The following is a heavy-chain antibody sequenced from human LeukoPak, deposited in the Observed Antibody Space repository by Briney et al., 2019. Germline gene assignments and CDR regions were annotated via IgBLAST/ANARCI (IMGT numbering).Heavy chain of an antibody. CDR3: ARGPMDSSRTVDY. V-gene: IGHV4-39*07. Sequence: PSETLSLTCTVSGGSISSSSYYWGWIRQPPGKGLEWIGSIYYSGSTYYNPSLKSRVTISVDTSKNQFSLKLSSVTAADTAVYYCARGPMDSSRTVDYWGQGTLVTVSS. CDR1: GGSISSSSYY. CDR2: IYYSGST. D-gene: IGHD6-13*01. J-gene: IGHJ4*02.